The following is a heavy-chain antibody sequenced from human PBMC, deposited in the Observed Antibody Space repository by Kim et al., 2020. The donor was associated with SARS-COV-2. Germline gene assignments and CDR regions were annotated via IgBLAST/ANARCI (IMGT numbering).Heavy chain of an antibody. Sequence: GGSLRLSCTASGFTFGDYAMSWFRQAPGKGLEWVGFIRSKAYGGTTEYAASVKGRFTISRDDSKSIAYLQMNSLKTEDTAVYYCTRGDVVVVAATADWGQGTLVTVSS. CDR1: GFTFGDYA. J-gene: IGHJ4*02. CDR2: IRSKAYGGTT. D-gene: IGHD2-15*01. V-gene: IGHV3-49*03. CDR3: TRGDVVVVAATAD.